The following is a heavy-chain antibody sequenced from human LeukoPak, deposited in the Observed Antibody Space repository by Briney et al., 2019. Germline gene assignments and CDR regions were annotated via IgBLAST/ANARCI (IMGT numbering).Heavy chain of an antibody. CDR2: INPNGGGT. V-gene: IGHV1-2*02. J-gene: IGHJ5*02. CDR3: ARADRLHGGPYLIGP. D-gene: IGHD2-21*01. CDR1: GYSFTDYY. Sequence: EASVKVSCKTSGYSFTDYYMHWVRQAPGQGLEWMGWINPNGGGTSSAQKFQGRVTMTRDTSISTVYMEVSWLTSDDTAIYYCARADRLHGGPYLIGPWGQGTLVTVSS.